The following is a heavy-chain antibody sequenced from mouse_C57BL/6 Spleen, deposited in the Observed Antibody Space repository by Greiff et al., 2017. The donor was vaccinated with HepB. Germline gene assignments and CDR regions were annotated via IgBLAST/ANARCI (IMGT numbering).Heavy chain of an antibody. J-gene: IGHJ3*01. CDR1: GYTFSSYW. V-gene: IGHV1-55*01. CDR2: IYPGSGST. D-gene: IGHD2-2*01. CDR3: ARRDGYDAFAY. Sequence: QVQLKQPGAELVKPGASVKMSCKASGYTFSSYWITWVKQRPGQGLEWIGDIYPGSGSTNYNEKFKSKATLTVDTSSSTAYMQLSSLTSEDSAVYYCARRDGYDAFAYWGQGTLVTVSA.